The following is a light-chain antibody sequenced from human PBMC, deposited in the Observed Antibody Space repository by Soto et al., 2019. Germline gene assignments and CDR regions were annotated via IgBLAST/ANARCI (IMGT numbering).Light chain of an antibody. CDR3: QTSHSGLIGLI. J-gene: IGLJ1*01. Sequence: QSVLTQPPSVSGAPGQRVTIACTGIGSNLGTAFDVHWYRQFPGRAPKLLLSGTSHRPSGVPDRFSGSRSGTSASLAITGLQADDEADYYCQTSHSGLIGLIFGTGTKVTVL. V-gene: IGLV1-40*01. CDR2: GTS. CDR1: GSNLGTAFD.